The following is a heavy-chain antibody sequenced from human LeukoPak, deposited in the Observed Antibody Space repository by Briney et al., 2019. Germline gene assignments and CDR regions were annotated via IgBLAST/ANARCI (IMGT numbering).Heavy chain of an antibody. D-gene: IGHD3-22*01. CDR2: IGAYNGNT. V-gene: IGHV1-18*01. CDR3: ARDKLGYYDSSLPFDY. J-gene: IGHJ4*02. Sequence: ASVKVSCKTSGYTFTSYGISWVRQAPGQGLEWMGWIGAYNGNTNYAQKLQGRVTMTTDTSTSTAYMELRSLRSDDTAVYYCARDKLGYYDSSLPFDYWAREPWSPSPQ. CDR1: GYTFTSYG.